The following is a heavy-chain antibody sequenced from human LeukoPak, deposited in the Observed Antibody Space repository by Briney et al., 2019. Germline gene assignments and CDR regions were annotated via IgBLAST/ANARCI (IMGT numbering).Heavy chain of an antibody. J-gene: IGHJ4*02. CDR3: ARDLDYDILLDSYKSGIDF. CDR2: ISYNGDNR. CDR1: GFTFSGSG. V-gene: IGHV3-30-3*01. D-gene: IGHD3-9*01. Sequence: PGGSLRLSCAASGFTFSGSGMHWVRQAPGKGLEWVAFISYNGDNRYFADALTGRFTISRDNSKNILYLQMNSLRVGDTAMYYCARDLDYDILLDSYKSGIDFWGQGTLVTVSS.